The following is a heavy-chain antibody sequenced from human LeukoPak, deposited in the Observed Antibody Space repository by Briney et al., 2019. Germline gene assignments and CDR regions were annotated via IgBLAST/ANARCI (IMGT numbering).Heavy chain of an antibody. D-gene: IGHD1-26*01. J-gene: IGHJ5*02. CDR1: GGSISSYY. Sequence: SETLSLTCTVSGGSISSYYWSWIRQPPGKGLEWIGYIYYSGSTNYNPSLKSRVTISVDTSKNQFSLKLSSVTAADTAVYYCASPMQYIEGGLAPGGRGTLSPVSS. V-gene: IGHV4-59*01. CDR3: ASPMQYIEGGLAP. CDR2: IYYSGST.